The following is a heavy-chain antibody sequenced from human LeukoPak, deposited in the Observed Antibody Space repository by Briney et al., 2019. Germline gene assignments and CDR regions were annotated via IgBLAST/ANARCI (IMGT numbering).Heavy chain of an antibody. CDR2: IYYRGTN. D-gene: IGHD3-10*01. CDR1: GGSINSGDNC. V-gene: IGHV4-30-4*01. J-gene: IGHJ4*02. CDR3: ARIEGNSGYGWSHFDY. Sequence: SQTPSLTRTVSGGSINSGDNCWGWIRQPPGKGLGWIGFIYYRGTNYYNASLKSRVSISIDTSRNQFSLKLNSVTAADTAVYYCARIEGNSGYGWSHFDYWGQGRLVTVSS.